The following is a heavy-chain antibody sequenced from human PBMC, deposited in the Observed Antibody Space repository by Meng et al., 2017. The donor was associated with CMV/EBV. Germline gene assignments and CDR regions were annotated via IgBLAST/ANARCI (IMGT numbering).Heavy chain of an antibody. Sequence: GESLKISCAASGFTFSSYGMHWVRQAPGKGLEWVAFIRYDGSNKYYADSVKGRFTISRDNSKNTLYLQMNSLRAEDTAVYYCAKDGELDSSGWLPDHWGQGTLVTVSS. CDR3: AKDGELDSSGWLPDH. J-gene: IGHJ4*02. CDR2: IRYDGSNK. V-gene: IGHV3-30*02. D-gene: IGHD6-19*01. CDR1: GFTFSSYG.